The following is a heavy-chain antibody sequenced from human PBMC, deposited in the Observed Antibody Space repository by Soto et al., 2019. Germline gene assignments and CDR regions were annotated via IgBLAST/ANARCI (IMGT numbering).Heavy chain of an antibody. Sequence: EEQLLESGGGLVQPGGSLRPSCAASGFTFSAYAMTWVRQAPGGGLEWVSSLSPNGETTYYADSVTGRFTVSRDNSRDSLYLQMDSLRAEDTAIYFCAKSGGFSGSYHFIYWGQGTLVTVSS. J-gene: IGHJ4*02. CDR3: AKSGGFSGSYHFIY. D-gene: IGHD1-26*01. CDR1: GFTFSAYA. CDR2: LSPNGETT. V-gene: IGHV3-23*01.